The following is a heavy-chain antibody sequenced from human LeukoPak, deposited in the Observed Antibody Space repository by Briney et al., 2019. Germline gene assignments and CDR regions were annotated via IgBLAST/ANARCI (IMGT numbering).Heavy chain of an antibody. CDR2: VYYTGSS. CDR3: ARGAYASAWYAFDI. J-gene: IGHJ3*02. D-gene: IGHD6-19*01. Sequence: SETLSLTCSVSGGSVRNYYWNWIRQPPGKGLEWIGYVYYTGSSNSDPSLKSRVTMFVDTSKNQLSLRLSSVSALDTAVYYCARGAYASAWYAFDIWGPGTGVSVTS. V-gene: IGHV4-59*02. CDR1: GGSVRNYY.